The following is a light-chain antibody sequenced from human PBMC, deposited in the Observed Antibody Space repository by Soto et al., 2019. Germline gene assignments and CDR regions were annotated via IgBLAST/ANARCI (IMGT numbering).Light chain of an antibody. CDR3: SSYAGSSTLYG. Sequence: QSVLTQPPSASGSLGQSVTISCTGTASDVGVYNYVSWYQQHPGKAPKLMIYEVTKRPSGVPDRFSGSKSGNTASLTVSGLQAEDEADYYCSSYAGSSTLYGFGNGTKVTVL. J-gene: IGLJ1*01. V-gene: IGLV2-8*01. CDR2: EVT. CDR1: ASDVGVYNY.